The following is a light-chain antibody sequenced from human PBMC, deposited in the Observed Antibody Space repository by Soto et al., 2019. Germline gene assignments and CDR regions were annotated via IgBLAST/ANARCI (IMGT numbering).Light chain of an antibody. Sequence: QSVLTQPPSVSGAPGQRVTISCNGTSSNIGAGYGVHWYQQLPGTAPKLLIFVTNNRPSGVTDRFSGSKSGTSASLAIAGLQIEDEADYYCQAYDSSLSGSLFGGGTKVTVL. CDR1: SSNIGAGYG. CDR2: VTN. CDR3: QAYDSSLSGSL. V-gene: IGLV1-40*01. J-gene: IGLJ2*01.